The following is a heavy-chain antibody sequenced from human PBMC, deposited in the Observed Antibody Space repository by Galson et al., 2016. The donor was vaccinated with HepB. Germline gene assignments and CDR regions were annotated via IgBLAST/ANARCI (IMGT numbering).Heavy chain of an antibody. J-gene: IGHJ6*02. CDR2: IKQDGSVK. CDR3: ARDTFTIFGVDTRYYYYGMDV. D-gene: IGHD3-3*01. CDR1: GFIFNNYW. V-gene: IGHV3-7*03. Sequence: SLRLSCAASGFIFNNYWMTWVRQAPGKGLEWVANIKQDGSVKNYVDSVKGRFTISRDNAKNSLHLQMDSLRAEDTAIYYCARDTFTIFGVDTRYYYYGMDVWGQGTTVTVSS.